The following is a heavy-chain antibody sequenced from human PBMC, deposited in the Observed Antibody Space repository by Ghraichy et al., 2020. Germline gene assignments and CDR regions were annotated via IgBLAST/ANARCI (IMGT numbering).Heavy chain of an antibody. V-gene: IGHV1-2*02. J-gene: IGHJ5*02. CDR1: GYTFTGYY. CDR3: ARAQIFGVVIVNWFDP. D-gene: IGHD3-3*01. CDR2: INPNSGGT. Sequence: ASVKVSCKASGYTFTGYYMHWVRQAPGQGLEWMGWINPNSGGTNYAQKFQGRVTMTRDTSISTAYMELSRLRSDDTVVYYCARAQIFGVVIVNWFDPWGQGTLVTVSS.